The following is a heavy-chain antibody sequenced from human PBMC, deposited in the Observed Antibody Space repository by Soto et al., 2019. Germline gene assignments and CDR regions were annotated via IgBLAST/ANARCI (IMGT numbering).Heavy chain of an antibody. CDR2: ISSSSSTI. Sequence: GGSLRLSCAASGFTFSSYSMNWVRQAPGKGLEWVSYISSSSSTIYYADSVKGRFTISRDNAKNSLYLQMNSLRAEDTAVYYCARDPGIGVFMDVWGKGTTVTVSS. CDR1: GFTFSSYS. J-gene: IGHJ6*03. CDR3: ARDPGIGVFMDV. V-gene: IGHV3-48*01. D-gene: IGHD3-3*01.